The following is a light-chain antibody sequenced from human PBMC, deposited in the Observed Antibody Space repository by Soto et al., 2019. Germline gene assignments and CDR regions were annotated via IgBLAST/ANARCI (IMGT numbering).Light chain of an antibody. Sequence: QSALTQPAAVSGSPGQSITISCTGTNGDVGSHNFVSWYQQYPGKAPKLLIYEASKRPSGLSNRFSGSKPGNTASLTISGLQAEDEADYYCCSLTNGATWVFGGGTKLTVL. CDR2: EAS. V-gene: IGLV2-23*01. CDR3: CSLTNGATWV. J-gene: IGLJ3*02. CDR1: NGDVGSHNF.